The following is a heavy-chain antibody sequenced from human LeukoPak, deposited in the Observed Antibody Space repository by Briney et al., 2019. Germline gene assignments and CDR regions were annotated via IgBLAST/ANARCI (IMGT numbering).Heavy chain of an antibody. CDR3: ARDWEFCGGFSSYPYWYYS. Sequence: SETLSLTCTVAGDFISPHRSSWIRQPAGKGLEFVGRMAQSGNTDYNPSLRSRLTMSLDTSKKQFSLKLSSVTAADTAVYYCARDWEFCGGFSSYPYWYYSWGQGILVTVSS. J-gene: IGHJ5*01. CDR1: GDFISPHR. D-gene: IGHD2-21*01. CDR2: MAQSGNT. V-gene: IGHV4-4*07.